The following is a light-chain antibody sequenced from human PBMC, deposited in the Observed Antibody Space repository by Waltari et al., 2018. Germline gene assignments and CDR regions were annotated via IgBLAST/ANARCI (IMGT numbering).Light chain of an antibody. V-gene: IGLV2-14*03. CDR3: SSYTSSSTVV. Sequence: QSALTQPASVSGSPGQSITISCTGTSRDVGGYNYVPWYQQHPGKAPKLMILDVSNQPSGVSNRFSGSKSGNTASLTISGLQAEDEADYYCSSYTSSSTVVFGGGTKLTVL. CDR1: SRDVGGYNY. CDR2: DVS. J-gene: IGLJ2*01.